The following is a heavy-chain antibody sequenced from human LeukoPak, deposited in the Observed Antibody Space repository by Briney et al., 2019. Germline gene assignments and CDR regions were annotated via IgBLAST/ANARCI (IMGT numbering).Heavy chain of an antibody. CDR1: GYTFTSYG. D-gene: IGHD3-22*01. Sequence: ASVKVSCKASGYTFTSYGISWVRQAPGQGLEWMGGIIPIFGTANYAQKFQGRVTITADESTSTAYMELSSLRSEDTAVYYCARVAGPTYYYDSSGPIWGQGTLVTVSS. V-gene: IGHV1-69*13. CDR3: ARVAGPTYYYDSSGPI. J-gene: IGHJ4*02. CDR2: IIPIFGTA.